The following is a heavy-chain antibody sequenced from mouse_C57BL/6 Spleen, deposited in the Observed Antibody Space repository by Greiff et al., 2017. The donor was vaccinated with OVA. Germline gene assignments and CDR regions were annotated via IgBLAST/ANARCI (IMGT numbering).Heavy chain of an antibody. J-gene: IGHJ2*01. Sequence: EVKVVESGEGLVKPGGSLKLSCAASGFTFSSYAMSWVRQTPEKRLEWVAYISSGGDYIYYADTVKGRFTISRDNARNTLYLQMSSLKSEDTAMYYCTRGGDEYFDYWGQGTTLTVSS. CDR1: GFTFSSYA. CDR3: TRGGDEYFDY. V-gene: IGHV5-9-1*02. D-gene: IGHD3-3*01. CDR2: ISSGGDYI.